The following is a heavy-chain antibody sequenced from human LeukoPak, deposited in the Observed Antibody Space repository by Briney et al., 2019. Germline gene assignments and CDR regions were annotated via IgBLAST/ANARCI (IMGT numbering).Heavy chain of an antibody. D-gene: IGHD4-17*01. CDR1: GGSISSGGYY. V-gene: IGHV4-31*03. J-gene: IGHJ6*03. CDR2: IYYSGST. CDR3: ARDRGDDDGDSLYYYYYMDV. Sequence: SQTLSLTCTVSGGSISSGGYYWSWIRQHPVKGLEWIGYIYYSGSTYYNPSLKSRVTISVDTSKNQFSLKLSSVTAANTAVYYCARDRGDDDGDSLYYYYYMDVWGKGTTVTVSS.